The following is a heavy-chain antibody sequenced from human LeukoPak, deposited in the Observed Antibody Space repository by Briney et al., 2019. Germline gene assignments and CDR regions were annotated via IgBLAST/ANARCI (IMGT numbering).Heavy chain of an antibody. Sequence: ASVKVSCKASGYTFTSYDINWVRQATGQGLEWMGWMNPNSGNTGYAQKFQGRVTMTRNTSISTAYMELSSLRSEDTAVYYCARGDSGYETLNWFDPWGQGTLVTVSS. J-gene: IGHJ5*02. CDR2: MNPNSGNT. D-gene: IGHD5-12*01. CDR3: ARGDSGYETLNWFDP. V-gene: IGHV1-8*01. CDR1: GYTFTSYD.